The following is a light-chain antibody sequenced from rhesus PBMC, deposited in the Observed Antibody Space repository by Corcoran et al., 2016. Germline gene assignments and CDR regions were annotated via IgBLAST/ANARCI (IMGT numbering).Light chain of an antibody. CDR1: QGIRNW. CDR2: RTS. Sequence: DIQMTQSPSSLSASVGDRVTITCRASQGIRNWLAWYQQKPGKAPKLLIYRTSNLEKGVPSRFRGSGAGTDFPLTISSLQPEDIATYYCQQHDNSPMYSFGQGTKVEIK. J-gene: IGKJ2*01. CDR3: QQHDNSPMYS. V-gene: IGKV1-69*01.